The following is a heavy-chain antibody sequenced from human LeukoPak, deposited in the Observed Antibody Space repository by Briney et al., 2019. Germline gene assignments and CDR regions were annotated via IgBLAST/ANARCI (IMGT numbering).Heavy chain of an antibody. V-gene: IGHV4-4*02. CDR3: ARDQDGEDYGNAFNI. CDR1: GGSVTSTNW. CDR2: VHLDGRT. D-gene: IGHD4-17*01. J-gene: IGHJ3*02. Sequence: SETLSLTCDVSGGSVTSTNWWTWVRQPPGKGLEWIGEVHLDGRTNYNPSLKSRLIMSVDLPENHISLKLTSVTAADTAVYYCARDQDGEDYGNAFNIWGQGTLVTVFS.